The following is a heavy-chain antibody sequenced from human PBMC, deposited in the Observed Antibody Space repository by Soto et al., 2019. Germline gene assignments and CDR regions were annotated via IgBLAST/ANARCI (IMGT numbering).Heavy chain of an antibody. D-gene: IGHD6-19*01. CDR2: IIPIFGTA. CDR3: ARDGIAVAGVYYYYVMDV. Sequence: QVQLVQSGAEVKKPGSSVKVSCKASGGTFSSYAISWVRQAPGQGLEWMGGIIPIFGTANYAQKFQGRVTITSDESTSTAYMELSSLRSEDTAVYYCARDGIAVAGVYYYYVMDVWGQWTTVTASS. J-gene: IGHJ6*02. CDR1: GGTFSSYA. V-gene: IGHV1-69*01.